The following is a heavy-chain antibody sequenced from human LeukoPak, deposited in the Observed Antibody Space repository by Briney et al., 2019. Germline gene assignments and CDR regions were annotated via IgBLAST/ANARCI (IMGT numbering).Heavy chain of an antibody. CDR1: GDSISSSSHH. D-gene: IGHD6-6*01. Sequence: SETLSLTCTVSGDSISSSSHHWGWIRQPPGKGLEWIGEINHSGSTNYNPSLKSRVTISIDTSKNQFSLKLSSVTAADTAVFYCARVYSSSGYNWFDPWGQGTLVTVSS. CDR3: ARVYSSSGYNWFDP. V-gene: IGHV4-39*07. J-gene: IGHJ5*02. CDR2: INHSGST.